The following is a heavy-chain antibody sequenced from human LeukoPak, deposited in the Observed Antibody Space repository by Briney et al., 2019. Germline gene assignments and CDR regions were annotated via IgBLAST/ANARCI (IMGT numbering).Heavy chain of an antibody. V-gene: IGHV3-23*01. CDR2: VSGSGAIA. J-gene: IGHJ3*02. Sequence: PGGSLRLSCAASGFTFNNYAMSWVRQAPGKGLEWVSTVSGSGAIAYYTDSDKGRFTISRDNSKNTLYLQMNSLRAEDTAVYYCAKYLYDSSGYGAFDIWGQGTMVTVSS. CDR1: GFTFNNYA. CDR3: AKYLYDSSGYGAFDI. D-gene: IGHD3-22*01.